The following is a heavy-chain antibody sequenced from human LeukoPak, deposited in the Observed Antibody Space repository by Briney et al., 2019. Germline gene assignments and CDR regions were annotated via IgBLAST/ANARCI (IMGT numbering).Heavy chain of an antibody. D-gene: IGHD6-19*01. Sequence: GGSLRLSCAASGFTFSSYWMHWVRQAPGMGLVWVSRISGDGSTTSYADSVKGRFTTSRHNSKNTLYLQMNNLRTEDTAVYYCARGKKWLRDYWGQGTLVTVSS. J-gene: IGHJ4*02. CDR2: ISGDGSTT. CDR3: ARGKKWLRDY. V-gene: IGHV3-74*01. CDR1: GFTFSSYW.